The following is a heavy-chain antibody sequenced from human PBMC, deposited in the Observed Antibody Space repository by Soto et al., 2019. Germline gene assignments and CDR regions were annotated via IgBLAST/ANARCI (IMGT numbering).Heavy chain of an antibody. CDR2: IYPGDSDT. CDR1: GYSFTSYW. CDR3: TCSGVGAKFYNWFDP. V-gene: IGHV5-51*01. Sequence: EVQLVQSGAEVKKPGESLKISCKGSGYSFTSYWIGWVRQMPGKGLEWMGIIYPGDSDTRYSPSFQGQVTISADKPIRTADLNRNSLKGLDNAMYYCTCSGVGAKFYNWFDPWGQGTLVTLSS. D-gene: IGHD1-26*01. J-gene: IGHJ5*02.